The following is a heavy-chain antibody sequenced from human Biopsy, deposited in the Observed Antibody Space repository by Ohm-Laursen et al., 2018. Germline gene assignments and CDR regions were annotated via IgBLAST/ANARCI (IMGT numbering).Heavy chain of an antibody. CDR3: ARTWREQLAPIFDYNYYAMDV. D-gene: IGHD6-6*01. CDR1: GFSFSISGMC. Sequence: PTQTLTLTCTFSGFSFSISGMCVSWIRQAPGKAPEWLARIHWDDDKYYSTSLKTRLTISKDTSKNQVVLTMTNMDPLDTGRYYCARTWREQLAPIFDYNYYAMDVWGQGTTVTVSS. J-gene: IGHJ6*02. V-gene: IGHV2-70*11. CDR2: IHWDDDK.